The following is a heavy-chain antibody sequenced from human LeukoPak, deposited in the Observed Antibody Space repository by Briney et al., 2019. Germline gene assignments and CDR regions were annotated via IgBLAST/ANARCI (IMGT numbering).Heavy chain of an antibody. CDR3: AKDSPVLTY. J-gene: IGHJ4*02. Sequence: GGSLRLSCAASGFTFSSYAMSWVRQAPGKGLEWVSVINGSGSSTNYADSVKGRFTISRDHSKTTLYLLMNSLRAEDTAIYYCAKDSPVLTYWGQGTLVTVSS. V-gene: IGHV3-23*01. CDR2: INGSGSST. CDR1: GFTFSSYA.